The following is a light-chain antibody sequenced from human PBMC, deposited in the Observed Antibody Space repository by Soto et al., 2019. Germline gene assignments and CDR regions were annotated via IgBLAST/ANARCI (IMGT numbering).Light chain of an antibody. CDR1: QSVSSN. V-gene: IGKV3-15*01. Sequence: EMVMTQSPVTLSVSPGERATLSCRASQSVSSNLAWYQQKPGQAPRLLIYGASTRATGIPARFSGSGSGTEFTLTISRLQSEEFAVYYCQQYNKWPRTFGQGTKVDIK. CDR2: GAS. CDR3: QQYNKWPRT. J-gene: IGKJ1*01.